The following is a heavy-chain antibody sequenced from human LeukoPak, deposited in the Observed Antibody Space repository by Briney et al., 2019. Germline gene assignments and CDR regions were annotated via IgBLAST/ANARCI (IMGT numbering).Heavy chain of an antibody. J-gene: IGHJ6*02. D-gene: IGHD5-12*01. Sequence: GASVKVSCKASGYTFTSYGISWVRQAPGQGLEWMGWISAYNGNTNYAQKLQGRVTMTTDTSTSTAYMELRSLRSDDTAVYYCARDYPEDYLWISDYYGMDVWGQGTTVTVSS. CDR3: ARDYPEDYLWISDYYGMDV. CDR1: GYTFTSYG. V-gene: IGHV1-18*01. CDR2: ISAYNGNT.